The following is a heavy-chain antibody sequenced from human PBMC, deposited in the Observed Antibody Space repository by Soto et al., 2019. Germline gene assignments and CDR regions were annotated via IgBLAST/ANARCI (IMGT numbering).Heavy chain of an antibody. Sequence: QVQLQESGPGLVKPSQTLSLTCTVSGGSISSGGYYWSWIRQHPGKGLEWIGYIYYSGSTYYNPSLKSRVXXSXDXXKNQFSLKLSAVTAADTAVYYCARGDYGDYVPFDYWGQGTLVTVSS. CDR1: GGSISSGGYY. CDR2: IYYSGST. CDR3: ARGDYGDYVPFDY. D-gene: IGHD4-17*01. V-gene: IGHV4-31*03. J-gene: IGHJ4*02.